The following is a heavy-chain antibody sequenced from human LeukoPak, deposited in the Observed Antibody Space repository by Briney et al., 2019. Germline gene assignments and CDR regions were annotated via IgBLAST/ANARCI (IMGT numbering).Heavy chain of an antibody. V-gene: IGHV4-4*07. J-gene: IGHJ3*02. CDR1: GGSISSYY. CDR3: ARDAPYSSGWSDAFDI. CDR2: IYTSGST. Sequence: SETLSLTCTVSGGSISSYYWSWIRQPAGKGLEWIGRIYTSGSTNYNPSLTSRVTMSVDTSKNQFSLKLSSVTAADTAVYYCARDAPYSSGWSDAFDIWGQGTMVTVSS. D-gene: IGHD6-19*01.